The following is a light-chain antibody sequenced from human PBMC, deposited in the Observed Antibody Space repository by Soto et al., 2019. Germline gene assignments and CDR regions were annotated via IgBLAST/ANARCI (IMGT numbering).Light chain of an antibody. CDR1: QSVRSD. CDR3: QHYNNLPLT. V-gene: IGKV3-15*01. Sequence: EIVLTQSPGTLSVSPGEGATLSCRASQSVRSDLAWYQHKPGLAPRLLIYGVSTRATGIPVRFSGSGSGTEFTLSISSLQSEDSAIYYCQHYNNLPLTFGGGTKVDIK. CDR2: GVS. J-gene: IGKJ4*01.